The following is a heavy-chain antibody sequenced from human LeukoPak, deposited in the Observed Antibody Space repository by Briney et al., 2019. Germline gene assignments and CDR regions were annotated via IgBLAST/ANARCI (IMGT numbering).Heavy chain of an antibody. CDR2: IYYSGST. V-gene: IGHV4-59*01. Sequence: SETLFLTCTVSGGSISSYYWSWIRQPPGKGLEWIGYIYYSGSTNYNPSLKSRVTISVDTSKNQFSLKLSSVTAADTAVYYCVRDRIVVVPAAPGAHHYYYGMDVWGQGTTVTVSS. D-gene: IGHD2-2*01. CDR3: VRDRIVVVPAAPGAHHYYYGMDV. J-gene: IGHJ6*02. CDR1: GGSISSYY.